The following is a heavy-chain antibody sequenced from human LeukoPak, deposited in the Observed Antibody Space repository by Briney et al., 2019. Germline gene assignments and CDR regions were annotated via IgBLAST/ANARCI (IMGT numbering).Heavy chain of an antibody. CDR3: ARGYCSNGACYGLFDY. V-gene: IGHV3-21*01. CDR1: GFTFTTYS. Sequence: KPGGSLRLSCAVSGFTFTTYSVNWVRQAPGKGLEWVSSISSSSSYIYYADSVKGRFTVSRDNAKNSVYLQMNSLRAGDTGVYYCARGYCSNGACYGLFDYWGQGTLVAVSS. CDR2: ISSSSSYI. D-gene: IGHD2-8*01. J-gene: IGHJ4*02.